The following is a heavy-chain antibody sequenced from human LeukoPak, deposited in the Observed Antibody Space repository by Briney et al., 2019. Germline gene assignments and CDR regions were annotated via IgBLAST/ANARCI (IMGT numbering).Heavy chain of an antibody. V-gene: IGHV7-4-1*02. CDR2: INTNTGNP. D-gene: IGHD2-2*01. J-gene: IGHJ4*02. CDR3: ATDTAPVVVPAAISY. Sequence: ASVKVSCKASGYTFTSYSMNWVRQAPGQGLEWMGWINTNTGNPTYAQGFTGRFVFSLDTSVSTAYLQISSLKAEDTAVYYCATDTAPVVVPAAISYWGQGTLVTVSS. CDR1: GYTFTSYS.